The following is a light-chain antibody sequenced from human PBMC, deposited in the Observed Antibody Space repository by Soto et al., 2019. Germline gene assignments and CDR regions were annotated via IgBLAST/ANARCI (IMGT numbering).Light chain of an antibody. V-gene: IGKV3-11*01. CDR1: LSVSSY. Sequence: EIVLTQSPATLSFSPGERATLSCRASLSVSSYLGWYQQKPGQAPRLLICDASDRATGIPARFSGRGSGTDFTLTISSLEPEDFAVYYCQQRSDWPLTFGGGTKVEIK. CDR3: QQRSDWPLT. J-gene: IGKJ4*01. CDR2: DAS.